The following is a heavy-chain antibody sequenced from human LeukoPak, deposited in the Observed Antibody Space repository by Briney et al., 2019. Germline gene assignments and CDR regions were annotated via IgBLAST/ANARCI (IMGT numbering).Heavy chain of an antibody. V-gene: IGHV1-2*02. J-gene: IGHJ4*02. CDR1: GYTFTGYY. CDR3: ASDHYYDSSGYYFY. Sequence: ASVKVSCKASGYTFTGYYMHWVRQAPGQGLEWMGWINPNSGGTNYAQKFQGRVTMTRDTSISTAYMELSRLRSDDTAVYYCASDHYYDSSGYYFYWGQGTLVTVSS. CDR2: INPNSGGT. D-gene: IGHD3-22*01.